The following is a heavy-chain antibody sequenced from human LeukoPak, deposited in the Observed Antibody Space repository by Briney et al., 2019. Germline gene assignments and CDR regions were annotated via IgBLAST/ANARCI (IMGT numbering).Heavy chain of an antibody. J-gene: IGHJ4*02. V-gene: IGHV3-21*01. CDR1: GFTFSSHS. CDR3: ARGLAAAGSRGPY. CDR2: ISSSSRYI. Sequence: GGSLGLSCAASGFTFSSHSMNWVRQAPGKGLEGVSSISSSSRYIYYADSVKGRFTISRDNAKNSLYLQLSSLRADDTAVYYCARGLAAAGSRGPYWGQGTLVTVSS. D-gene: IGHD6-13*01.